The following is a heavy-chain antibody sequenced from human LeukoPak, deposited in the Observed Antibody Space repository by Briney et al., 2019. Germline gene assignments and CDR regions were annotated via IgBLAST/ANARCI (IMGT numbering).Heavy chain of an antibody. CDR1: GFTFSGFG. CDR2: ISSTSRTI. J-gene: IGHJ4*02. Sequence: GGSLRLSCAASGFTFSGFGMNWVRQAPGRGLECVSYISSTSRTIYYADSVKGRFTISRDNAKNSLYLQMNSLRAEDTAVYYCARDLHCGGDCYPLTYWGQGTLVTVSS. CDR3: ARDLHCGGDCYPLTY. V-gene: IGHV3-48*01. D-gene: IGHD2-21*01.